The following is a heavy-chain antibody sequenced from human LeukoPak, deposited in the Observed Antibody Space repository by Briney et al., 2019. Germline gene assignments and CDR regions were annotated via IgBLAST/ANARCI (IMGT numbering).Heavy chain of an antibody. D-gene: IGHD3-22*01. CDR1: GDSVSSNSAA. V-gene: IGHV6-1*01. Sequence: SQTLSLTCAISGDSVSSNSAAWNWIRQSPSRGLEGLGRTFYRSRWYNDYAGSVKGRITINPDTSKNQFSLQLNSVTPEDTAVYYCARGDYYDSTHYGMDVWGQGTTVTVSS. CDR3: ARGDYYDSTHYGMDV. J-gene: IGHJ6*02. CDR2: TFYRSRWYN.